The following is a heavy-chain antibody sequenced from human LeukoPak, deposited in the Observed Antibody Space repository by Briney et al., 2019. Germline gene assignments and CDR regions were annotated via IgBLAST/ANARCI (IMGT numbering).Heavy chain of an antibody. D-gene: IGHD2-2*01. CDR1: GFTFSDYY. V-gene: IGHV3-11*05. CDR2: ISSRSSYT. Sequence: GSLRLSCAASGFTFSDYYMTWIRQAPGKGLVWVSYISSRSSYTKYADSVKGRFTISRDNAKKSLYLQMNSLRAEDTAVYYCAKGDLFCSTTTCYEDSWGQGTLVTVSS. J-gene: IGHJ4*02. CDR3: AKGDLFCSTTTCYEDS.